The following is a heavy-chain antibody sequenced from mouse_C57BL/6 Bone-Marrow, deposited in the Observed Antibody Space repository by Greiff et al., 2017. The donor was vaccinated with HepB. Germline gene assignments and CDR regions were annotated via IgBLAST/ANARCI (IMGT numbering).Heavy chain of an antibody. Sequence: EVKLVESGGGLVKPGGSLKLSCAASGFTFSDYGMHWVRQAPEKGLEWVAYISSGSSTIYYADTVKGRFTISRDNAKNTLFLQMTSLRSEDTAMYYCARPRGYGFAYWGQGTLVTVSA. CDR1: GFTFSDYG. D-gene: IGHD2-2*01. CDR2: ISSGSSTI. J-gene: IGHJ3*01. CDR3: ARPRGYGFAY. V-gene: IGHV5-17*01.